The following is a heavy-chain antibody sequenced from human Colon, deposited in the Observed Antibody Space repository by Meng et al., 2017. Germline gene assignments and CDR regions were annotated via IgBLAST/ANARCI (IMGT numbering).Heavy chain of an antibody. Sequence: GESLKISCAATGFTFSSYSMHWVRQTLGKGLEWVSSISRDSRDIFYADSVKGRFTISRDNAKNSLFLQMNSLRVEDTAVYYCGTYTSGSYTPPPADWGQATLVTVSS. CDR2: ISRDSRDI. D-gene: IGHD6-19*01. CDR3: GTYTSGSYTPPPAD. CDR1: GFTFSSYS. V-gene: IGHV3-21*04. J-gene: IGHJ4*02.